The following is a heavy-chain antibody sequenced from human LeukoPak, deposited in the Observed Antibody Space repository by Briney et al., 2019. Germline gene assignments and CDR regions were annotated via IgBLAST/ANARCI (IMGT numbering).Heavy chain of an antibody. D-gene: IGHD2-15*01. V-gene: IGHV3-53*01. CDR1: GFTVSSNY. J-gene: IGHJ6*02. CDR3: ARDRVVVAANQRRGGYYYGMDV. Sequence: GGSLRLSCAASGFTVSSNYMSWVRQAPGKGLEWVSVIYSGGSTYYADSVKGRFTISRDNSKNTLYLQMNSLRAEDTAVYYCARDRVVVAANQRRGGYYYGMDVWGQGTTVTVSS. CDR2: IYSGGST.